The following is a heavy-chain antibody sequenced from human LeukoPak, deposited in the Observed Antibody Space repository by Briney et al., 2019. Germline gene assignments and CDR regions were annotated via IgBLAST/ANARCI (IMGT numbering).Heavy chain of an antibody. D-gene: IGHD1-26*01. V-gene: IGHV3-20*04. CDR3: ARDGPGGGSYYTNY. CDR2: INWNGGST. Sequence: GSLRLSCAASGFTFDDYGMSWVRQAPGKGLEWVSHINWNGGSTHYADSVKGRFTISRDSAKNSLYLQMNSLRAEDTALYYCARDGPGGGSYYTNYWGQGTLVTVSS. J-gene: IGHJ4*02. CDR1: GFTFDDYG.